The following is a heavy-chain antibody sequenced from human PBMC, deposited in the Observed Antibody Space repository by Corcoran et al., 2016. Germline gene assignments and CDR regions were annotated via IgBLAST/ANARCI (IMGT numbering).Heavy chain of an antibody. J-gene: IGHJ4*02. CDR1: GFTVSSNY. CDR3: AREGCSGGSCSSWFDY. CDR2: IYRGGST. V-gene: IGHV3-53*01. D-gene: IGHD2-15*01. Sequence: EVQLVESGGGLIQPGGSLRLSCAASGFTVSSNYMSWVRQAPGKGLEWVSVIYRGGSTYYADSVKGRFTISRDNSKNTLYLQMNSRRAEDTAVYYCAREGCSGGSCSSWFDYWGQGTLVTVSS.